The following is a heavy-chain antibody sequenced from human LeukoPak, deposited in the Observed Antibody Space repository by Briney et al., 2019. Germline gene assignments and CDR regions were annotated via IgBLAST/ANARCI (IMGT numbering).Heavy chain of an antibody. V-gene: IGHV3-23*01. CDR2: ISGSGDST. D-gene: IGHD3-22*01. CDR3: AKDGDTSGYSGFYFDS. J-gene: IGHJ4*02. CDR1: GFTFSNYA. Sequence: GGSLRLSCAASGFTFSNYAMSWVRQAPGRGLEWVSGISGSGDSTYYVDSVKGRFTITRDNSKNTLYLQMNSLRAEDTAVYYCAKDGDTSGYSGFYFDSWGQGTPVTVSS.